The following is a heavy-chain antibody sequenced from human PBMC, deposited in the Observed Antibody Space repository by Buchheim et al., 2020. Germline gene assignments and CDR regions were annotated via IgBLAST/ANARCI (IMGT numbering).Heavy chain of an antibody. Sequence: QVQLQQWGAGLLKPSETLSLTCAVYGGSFSGYYWSWIRQPPGKGLGWIGEINHSGSTNYNPSLKSRVPISLEPSKNQFSLNRSSVTAADTAVYYCANGRGVTGTTSHWFDPWGQGTL. V-gene: IGHV4-34*01. CDR1: GGSFSGYY. CDR2: INHSGST. J-gene: IGHJ5*02. CDR3: ANGRGVTGTTSHWFDP. D-gene: IGHD1-7*01.